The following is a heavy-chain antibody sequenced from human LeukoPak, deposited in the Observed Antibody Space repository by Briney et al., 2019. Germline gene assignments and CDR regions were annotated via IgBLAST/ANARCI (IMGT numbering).Heavy chain of an antibody. CDR3: AREITMIVVVTTRAFDI. D-gene: IGHD3-22*01. CDR2: ISAYNGNT. Sequence: ASVKVSCKASGYTLTSYGISWVRQAPGQGLEWMGWISAYNGNTNYAQELQGRVTITTDTSTSTAYMELRSLRSDDTAVYYCAREITMIVVVTTRAFDIWGQGTMVTVSS. CDR1: GYTLTSYG. J-gene: IGHJ3*02. V-gene: IGHV1-18*01.